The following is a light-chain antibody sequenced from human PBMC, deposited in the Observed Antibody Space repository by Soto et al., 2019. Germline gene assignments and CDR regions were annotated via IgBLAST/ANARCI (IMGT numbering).Light chain of an antibody. Sequence: SVLTQPPSASGSPGQSVTISCTGTSSDVGGYEYVSWYQQHPGKAPKLIIYDVLKRPSGVPDRFSGSKSANTASLTVSGLQAEDEADYYCSSFAGSHYVFGTGTKVTVL. CDR1: SSDVGGYEY. J-gene: IGLJ1*01. V-gene: IGLV2-8*01. CDR3: SSFAGSHYV. CDR2: DVL.